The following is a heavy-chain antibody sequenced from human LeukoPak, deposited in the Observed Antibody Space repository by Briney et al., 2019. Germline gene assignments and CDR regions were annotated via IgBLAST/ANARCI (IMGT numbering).Heavy chain of an antibody. J-gene: IGHJ5*02. CDR2: IYYSGST. CDR3: ARDDPRGCSGGSCFWFDP. CDR1: GGSISSYY. Sequence: PSETLSLTCTVSGGSISSYYWSWIRQPPGKGLEWIGYIYYSGSTNYNPSLKSRVTISVDTSKNQFSLKLSSVTAADTAVYYCARDDPRGCSGGSCFWFDPWGQGTLVTVSS. V-gene: IGHV4-59*01. D-gene: IGHD2-15*01.